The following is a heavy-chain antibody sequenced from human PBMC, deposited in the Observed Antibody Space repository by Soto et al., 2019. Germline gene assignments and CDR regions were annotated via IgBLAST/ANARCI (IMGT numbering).Heavy chain of an antibody. CDR1: GGSFSGYY. J-gene: IGHJ5*02. D-gene: IGHD6-25*01. V-gene: IGHV4-34*01. Sequence: QVQLQQWGAGLLKPSETLSLTCAVYGGSFSGYYWSWIRQPPGKGLEWIGEINHSGSTNYNPSLKRRVNKSVDTSKNQFSLPLSSVTAADTAVYYCARRSAAGPWGQGTLVTVSS. CDR2: INHSGST. CDR3: ARRSAAGP.